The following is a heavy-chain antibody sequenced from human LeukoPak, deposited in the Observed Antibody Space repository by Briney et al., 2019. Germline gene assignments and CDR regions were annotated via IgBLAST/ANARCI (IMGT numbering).Heavy chain of an antibody. V-gene: IGHV3-7*01. D-gene: IGHD1-14*01. CDR2: IKQDGSEK. CDR3: ARRREQVSFISRRKDQSFDY. J-gene: IGHJ4*02. Sequence: GGSLRLSCVASGFTFSTYWMSWVRQAPGKGLEWVANIKQDGSEKYYVDSVKGRFTIPRDNAKNSLYLQMNSLRAEDTAVYYCARRREQVSFISRRKDQSFDYWGQGTLVTVSS. CDR1: GFTFSTYW.